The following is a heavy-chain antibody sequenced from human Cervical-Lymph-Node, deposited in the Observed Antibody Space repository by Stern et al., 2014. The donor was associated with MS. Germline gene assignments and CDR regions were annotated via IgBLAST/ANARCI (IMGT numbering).Heavy chain of an antibody. CDR2: IFWDDDE. D-gene: IGHD2-8*02. Sequence: QVTLKESGPTQVKPTQTLTLTCTFSGFSLSTSGVGVGWIRQPPGKALEWLAVIFWDDDECSSPSMKSRISLAKDTYQNQVVLTMTNMDPVDTATYYCERKSRYCAGTPWLHKGWFDPWGQGTLVTVSS. CDR1: GFSLSTSGVG. V-gene: IGHV2-5*02. J-gene: IGHJ5*01. CDR3: ERKSRYCAGTPWLHKGWFDP.